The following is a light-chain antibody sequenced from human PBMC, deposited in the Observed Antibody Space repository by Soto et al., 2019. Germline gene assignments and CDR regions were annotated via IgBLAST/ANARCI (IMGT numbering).Light chain of an antibody. CDR3: QQGSS. Sequence: EIVLTQSPVTQSLSPGERDTLSCRASQSISSSLAWYQQKLGQAPRLLIYDASNRGTGIPARFSGSGSGTDFTLTISSLEPEDVAVYYCQQGSSFGGGTKVEIK. V-gene: IGKV3-11*01. CDR1: QSISSS. J-gene: IGKJ4*01. CDR2: DAS.